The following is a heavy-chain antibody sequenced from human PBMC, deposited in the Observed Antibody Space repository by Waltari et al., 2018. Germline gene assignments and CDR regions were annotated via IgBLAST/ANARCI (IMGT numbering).Heavy chain of an antibody. V-gene: IGHV4-39*07. J-gene: IGHJ4*02. CDR2: LYYSGST. Sequence: QLQLQESGPGLVKPSETLSLTCTVSGGSISSSSYYWGWIRQPPGKGLEWIGSLYYSGSTYYNPSLKSRVTISVDTSKHQFSLKLSSVTAADTAVYYCARDGTRIDYWGQGTLVTVSS. CDR1: GGSISSSSYY. CDR3: ARDGTRIDY. D-gene: IGHD2-8*01.